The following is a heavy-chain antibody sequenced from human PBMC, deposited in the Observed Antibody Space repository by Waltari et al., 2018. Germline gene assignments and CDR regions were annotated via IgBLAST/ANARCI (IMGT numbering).Heavy chain of an antibody. CDR1: GFTFSSYA. Sequence: EVQLLESGGDLVQPGGSLRLSCAASGFTFSSYAMSWVRQAPGKGLEWVSVIYSGGSTYYADSVKGRFTISRDNSKNTLYLQMNSLRAEDTAVYYCAKEDYGSGSSDYWGQGTLVTVSS. CDR3: AKEDYGSGSSDY. J-gene: IGHJ4*02. V-gene: IGHV3-23*03. D-gene: IGHD3-10*01. CDR2: IYSGGST.